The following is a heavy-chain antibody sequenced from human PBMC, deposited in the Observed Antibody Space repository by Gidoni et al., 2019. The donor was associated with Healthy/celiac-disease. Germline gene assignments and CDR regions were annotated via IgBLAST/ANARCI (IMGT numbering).Heavy chain of an antibody. V-gene: IGHV3-33*01. CDR1: AFPFSSYG. Sequence: QVPRVESGVGVVQPGRSLRLSCPASAFPFSSYGMHWVRQAPGKGLEWVAVIWYDGSNKYYADSVKGRFTISRDNSKNTLYLQMNSLRAEDTAVYYCARDRGEYGRFLEWLLDYWGQGTLVTVSS. D-gene: IGHD3-3*01. CDR2: IWYDGSNK. J-gene: IGHJ4*02. CDR3: ARDRGEYGRFLEWLLDY.